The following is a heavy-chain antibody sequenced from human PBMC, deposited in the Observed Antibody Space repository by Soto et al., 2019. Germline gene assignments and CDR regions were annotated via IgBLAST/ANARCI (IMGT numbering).Heavy chain of an antibody. CDR3: AKSYGDTWTHYYGDY. V-gene: IGHV3-23*01. CDR1: RFTFSGYS. D-gene: IGHD5-18*01. CDR2: ISGSGGST. J-gene: IGHJ4*02. Sequence: EVQLLESGGGLVQPGGSLRLSCAASRFTFSGYSMSWVRQAPGKGLEWVSGISGSGGSTYYADSVKGRFTISRDNSESTLFLQMNSLRAEYTALYYCAKSYGDTWTHYYGDYWGQGTLVNVSS.